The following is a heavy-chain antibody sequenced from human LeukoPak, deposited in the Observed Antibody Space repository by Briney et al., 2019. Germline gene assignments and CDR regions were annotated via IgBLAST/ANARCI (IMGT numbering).Heavy chain of an antibody. Sequence: GGSLRLSCAASGFTFSSYAMHWVHQAPGKGLEWVAIISYDGSNKYYADSVKGRFTISRDNPQNSLYLQMNSLRAEDTAVYYCARVARPWGISVAGTFDSWGQGTLVTVSS. CDR1: GFTFSSYA. V-gene: IGHV3-30*04. CDR2: ISYDGSNK. J-gene: IGHJ4*02. CDR3: ARVARPWGISVAGTFDS. D-gene: IGHD6-19*01.